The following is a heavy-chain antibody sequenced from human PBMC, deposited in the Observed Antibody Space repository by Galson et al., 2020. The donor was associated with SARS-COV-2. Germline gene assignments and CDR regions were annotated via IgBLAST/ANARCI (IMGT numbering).Heavy chain of an antibody. Sequence: GESLKISCAASGFTFSDYYMSWIRQAPGKGLEWVSYISSSSSYTNYADSVKGRFTISRDNSKNTLYLQMNSLRAEDTAVYYCARLLPTGDYFDYWGQGTLVTVSS. CDR1: GFTFSDYY. D-gene: IGHD2-8*02. CDR3: ARLLPTGDYFDY. CDR2: ISSSSSYT. J-gene: IGHJ4*02. V-gene: IGHV3-11*03.